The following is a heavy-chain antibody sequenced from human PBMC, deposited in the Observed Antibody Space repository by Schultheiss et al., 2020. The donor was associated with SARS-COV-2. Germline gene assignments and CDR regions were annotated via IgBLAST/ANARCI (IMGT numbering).Heavy chain of an antibody. Sequence: QTLSLTCTVSGGSVSSGSYYWGWIRQPPGKALEWLARIDWNDDKFYSTSLKTRLTISKDTSKNQVVFTMTNMDPVDTATYYCARTLVGYGGYFDYWGQGILVTVSS. CDR2: IDWNDDK. D-gene: IGHD5-18*01. CDR1: GGSVSSGSYY. J-gene: IGHJ4*02. CDR3: ARTLVGYGGYFDY. V-gene: IGHV2-70*16.